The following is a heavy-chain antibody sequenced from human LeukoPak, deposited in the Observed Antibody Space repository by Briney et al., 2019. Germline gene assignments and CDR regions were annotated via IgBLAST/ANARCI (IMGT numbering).Heavy chain of an antibody. CDR3: ARNLDYHALDF. CDR1: GFTFSKYW. CDR2: IMKDGSVK. V-gene: IGHV3-7*01. D-gene: IGHD3/OR15-3a*01. Sequence: AGGSLRLSCAASGFTFSKYWMTWVRQAPGKGLEWLADIMKDGSVKDYLDSVEGRVTISRDNTKKSVFLQMNRLRAEDTAVYYCARNLDYHALDFWGQGTPVTVSS. J-gene: IGHJ4*02.